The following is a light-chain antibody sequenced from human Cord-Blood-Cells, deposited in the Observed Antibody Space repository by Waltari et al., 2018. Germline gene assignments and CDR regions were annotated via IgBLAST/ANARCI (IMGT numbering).Light chain of an antibody. Sequence: QSALTQPAPVSGSPGQSITISCTATSSDVGGYNYVSWYQQHPGKAPKLMIYDVSKRPSGVSNRFSGSKSGNTASLTISGLQAEDEADYYCSSYTSSPYVFGTGTKVTVL. CDR1: SSDVGGYNY. V-gene: IGLV2-14*01. CDR2: DVS. J-gene: IGLJ1*01. CDR3: SSYTSSPYV.